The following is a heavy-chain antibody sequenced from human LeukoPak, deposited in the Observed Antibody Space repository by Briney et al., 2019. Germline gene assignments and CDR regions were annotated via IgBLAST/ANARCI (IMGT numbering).Heavy chain of an antibody. CDR2: ISSSSSYI. D-gene: IGHD6-19*01. CDR1: GFTFSSYS. Sequence: GGSLRLSCAASGFTFSSYSMNWVRQAPGKGLEWVSSISSSSSYIYYADSVKGRFTISRDNAKNSLYLQMNSLRAEDTAVYYCARAPGHSSGWYDPPTQCFDYWGQGTLVTVSS. J-gene: IGHJ4*02. CDR3: ARAPGHSSGWYDPPTQCFDY. V-gene: IGHV3-21*01.